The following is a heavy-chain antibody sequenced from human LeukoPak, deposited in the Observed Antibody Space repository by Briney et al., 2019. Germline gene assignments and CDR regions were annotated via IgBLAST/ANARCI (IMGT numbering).Heavy chain of an antibody. Sequence: SETLSLTCTVSGYSISSGYYWGWIRQPPGKGLEWIGYIYYSGSTYYNPSLKSRVTISVDTSKNQFSLKLSSVTAADTAVYYCAGNQAVAGTFDYWGQGTLVTVSS. CDR1: GYSISSGYY. CDR2: IYYSGST. J-gene: IGHJ4*02. V-gene: IGHV4-38-2*02. D-gene: IGHD6-19*01. CDR3: AGNQAVAGTFDY.